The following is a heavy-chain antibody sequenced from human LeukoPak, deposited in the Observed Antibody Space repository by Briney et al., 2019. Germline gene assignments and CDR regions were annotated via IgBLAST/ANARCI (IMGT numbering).Heavy chain of an antibody. D-gene: IGHD4-17*01. J-gene: IGHJ4*02. Sequence: GGSLRLSCAASGFTFSSYSMNWVRQAPGKGLEWVSSISSSSRYIYNADSVKGRFTIFRDNAKNSVYLQMNSLRAEDTAVYYCAREVYGGYAVDYWGQGTLVTVSS. CDR2: ISSSSRYI. CDR3: AREVYGGYAVDY. V-gene: IGHV3-21*01. CDR1: GFTFSSYS.